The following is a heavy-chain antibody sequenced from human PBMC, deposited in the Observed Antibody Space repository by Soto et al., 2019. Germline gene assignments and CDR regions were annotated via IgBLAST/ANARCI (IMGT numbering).Heavy chain of an antibody. Sequence: NPSETLSLPCTVSGGSISSGGYYWSWIRQHPGKDLEWIGYIYYSGSTYYNPSLKSRVTISVDTSKNKFSLKLSSVTAADTAVYYCARDHGYCSSTSCYSGAFDIWGQGTMVT. CDR3: ARDHGYCSSTSCYSGAFDI. V-gene: IGHV4-31*03. D-gene: IGHD2-2*03. CDR2: IYYSGST. CDR1: GGSISSGGYY. J-gene: IGHJ3*02.